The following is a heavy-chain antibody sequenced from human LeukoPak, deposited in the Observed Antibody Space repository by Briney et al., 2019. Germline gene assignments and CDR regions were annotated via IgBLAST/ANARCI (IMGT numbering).Heavy chain of an antibody. D-gene: IGHD6-6*01. V-gene: IGHV3-74*01. J-gene: IGHJ4*02. CDR3: ATGKYSSSSDRFDY. CDR1: GFTFSSYW. CDR2: INSDGSST. Sequence: PGRSLRLSCAASGFTFSSYWMHWVRQAPGKGLVWVSRINSDGSSTSYADSVKGRFTISRDNAKNTLYLQMNSLRAEDTAVYYCATGKYSSSSDRFDYWGQGTLVTVSS.